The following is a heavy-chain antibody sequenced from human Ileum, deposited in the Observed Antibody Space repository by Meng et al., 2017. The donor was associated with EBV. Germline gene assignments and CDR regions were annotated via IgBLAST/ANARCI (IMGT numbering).Heavy chain of an antibody. D-gene: IGHD3-10*01. CDR2: VDIDGTTA. V-gene: IGHV3-74*01. Sequence: QLVESGGGLVQPVGVLVLTCAASGFTFTVDWMHWVRQAPGKGLVWVSRVDIDGTTAVYADSVRGRFTNSRDNTKNMIYLQINSLSADDTAVYYCTRGASGKFDRWGQGTLVTVSS. J-gene: IGHJ5*02. CDR1: GFTFTVDW. CDR3: TRGASGKFDR.